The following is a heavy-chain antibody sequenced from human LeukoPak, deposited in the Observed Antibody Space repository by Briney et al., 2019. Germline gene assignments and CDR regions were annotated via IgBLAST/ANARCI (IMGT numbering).Heavy chain of an antibody. V-gene: IGHV3-23*01. CDR3: ATLDPIVVVPAATQGGAFDI. CDR2: ISGSGGST. Sequence: GGSLRVSCAASGFTFSSYAMSWVRQAPGKGLKWVSAISGSGGSTYYADSVKGRFTISRDNSKNTLYLQMNSLRAEDTAVYYCATLDPIVVVPAATQGGAFDIWGQGTMVTVSS. CDR1: GFTFSSYA. D-gene: IGHD2-2*01. J-gene: IGHJ3*02.